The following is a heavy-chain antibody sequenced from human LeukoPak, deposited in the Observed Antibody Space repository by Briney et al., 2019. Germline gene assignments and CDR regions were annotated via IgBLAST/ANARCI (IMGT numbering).Heavy chain of an antibody. CDR2: IQRSGNT. V-gene: IGHV4-4*07. Sequence: SETLSPTCTVSGGSISSYYWNWIRQPAGKGLEWIGRIQRSGNTIYNPSLKSRVTMSVDKSKNQSSLKLTSVTAADTAVYYCARDEGSGWYDYWGQGTLVTVSS. J-gene: IGHJ4*02. CDR1: GGSISSYY. CDR3: ARDEGSGWYDY. D-gene: IGHD6-19*01.